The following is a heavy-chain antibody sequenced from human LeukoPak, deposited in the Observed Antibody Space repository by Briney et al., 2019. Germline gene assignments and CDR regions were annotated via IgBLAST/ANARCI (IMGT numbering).Heavy chain of an antibody. J-gene: IGHJ3*02. CDR2: TSRSSSYI. D-gene: IGHD3-22*01. Sequence: GGSLTLSCAPSGFTFSSYSMKWVRPAPGKGLEWVSSTSRSSSYIYYADSEKGRFTISRDNAKTSLYLQMNSPRAEDTAVYYCARDGYYYDSSGYYQEAFDIWGQGTMVTVSS. CDR3: ARDGYYYDSSGYYQEAFDI. V-gene: IGHV3-21*01. CDR1: GFTFSSYS.